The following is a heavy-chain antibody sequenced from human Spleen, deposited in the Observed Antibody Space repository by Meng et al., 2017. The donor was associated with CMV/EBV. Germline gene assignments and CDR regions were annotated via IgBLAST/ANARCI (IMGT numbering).Heavy chain of an antibody. Sequence: SETLSLTCTVSGYSISSGYYWGWIRQPPGKGLEWIGSIYHSGSTYYNPSLKSRVTISVDTSKNQFSLKLSSVTAADTAVYYCAREDYYDSSGYHKALDIRGQGTMVTVSS. CDR3: AREDYYDSSGYHKALDI. J-gene: IGHJ3*02. CDR1: GYSISSGYY. D-gene: IGHD3-22*01. CDR2: IYHSGST. V-gene: IGHV4-38-2*02.